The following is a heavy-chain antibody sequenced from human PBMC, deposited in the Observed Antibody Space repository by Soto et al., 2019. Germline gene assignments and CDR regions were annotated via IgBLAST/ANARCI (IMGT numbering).Heavy chain of an antibody. CDR1: GFSLSTTGVA. CDR2: IYWDDDK. V-gene: IGHV2-5*02. J-gene: IGHJ5*02. D-gene: IGHD6-13*01. CDR3: AFFPRALSSSWSNYFYP. Sequence: QITLKESGPTLVKPTETLTLTCTFSGFSLSTTGVAVGWIRQPPGKALEWLALIYWDDDKRYSPSLKTRLTITKDTSKNQVVLTMTNMDPVDTATYYCAFFPRALSSSWSNYFYPWGQGTLVTVSS.